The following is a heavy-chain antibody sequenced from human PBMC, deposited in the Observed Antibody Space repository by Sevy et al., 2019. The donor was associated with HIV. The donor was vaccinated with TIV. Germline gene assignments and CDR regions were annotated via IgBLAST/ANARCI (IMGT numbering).Heavy chain of an antibody. J-gene: IGHJ5*02. CDR1: GGSMRNFY. Sequence: SETPLTCSVSGGSMRNFYWSWIRQPPGKGLEWIGNIYYSGSTNYNPSLKSRVTMSVDTSKNQFSLKLSSVTAADTAIYYCARSGFLEWAGSTRGPRNWFDPWGQGTLVTVSS. CDR2: IYYSGST. CDR3: ARSGFLEWAGSTRGPRNWFDP. V-gene: IGHV4-59*13. D-gene: IGHD3-3*01.